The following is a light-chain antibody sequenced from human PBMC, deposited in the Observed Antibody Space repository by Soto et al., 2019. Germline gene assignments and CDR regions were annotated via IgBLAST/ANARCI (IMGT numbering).Light chain of an antibody. CDR3: HLDCMSRTRT. Sequence: IGLTQSPGTLALSPGERDTLSCRASQSVSSSYLAWYQQKPGQAPRLLIYGASSRATGIPDRFSGTGSGTEFTLTISRLEPEDFAAYYCHLDCMSRTRTFCQVTQV. V-gene: IGKV3-20*01. CDR1: QSVSSSY. CDR2: GAS. J-gene: IGKJ1*01.